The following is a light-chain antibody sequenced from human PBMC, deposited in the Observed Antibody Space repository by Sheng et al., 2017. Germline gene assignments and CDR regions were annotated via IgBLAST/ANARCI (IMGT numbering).Light chain of an antibody. V-gene: IGKV3-20*01. J-gene: IGKJ1*01. CDR1: QSVSNNY. Sequence: EIVLTQSPGTLSLSPGERATLSCRASQSVSNNYLAWYQQKPGQAPRLLIYGASTRATGIPGRFSGSGSGTDFTLTISSLEPEDFAVYYCQQFGSSPPWTFGQGTKVEIK. CDR2: GAS. CDR3: QQFGSSPPWT.